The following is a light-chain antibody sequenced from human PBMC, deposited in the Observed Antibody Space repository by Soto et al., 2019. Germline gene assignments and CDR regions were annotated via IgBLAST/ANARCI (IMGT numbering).Light chain of an antibody. CDR1: QSVLYSSNNKNY. Sequence: DIVMTQSPDSLAVSLGERATINCKSSQSVLYSSNNKNYLAWYQQKPGQPPKLLIYWASTRESGVPDRFTGSGPGTDFTLTITSLQAEDVAVYYCQQCYSIPYTFGQGTKLEIK. V-gene: IGKV4-1*01. J-gene: IGKJ2*01. CDR3: QQCYSIPYT. CDR2: WAS.